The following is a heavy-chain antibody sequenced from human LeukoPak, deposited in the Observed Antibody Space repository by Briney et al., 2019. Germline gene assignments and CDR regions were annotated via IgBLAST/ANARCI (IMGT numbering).Heavy chain of an antibody. CDR3: ARDWDIRTGFDY. CDR2: ISGSGGRT. Sequence: GGSLRLSCAASGFTFSSYAMTWVRQAPGKGLEWVSGISGSGGRTYYADSVKGRFTISRDNSKNTLYLQMNSLRAEDTAVYYCARDWDIRTGFDYWGQGTLVTVSS. CDR1: GFTFSSYA. J-gene: IGHJ4*02. D-gene: IGHD2-15*01. V-gene: IGHV3-23*01.